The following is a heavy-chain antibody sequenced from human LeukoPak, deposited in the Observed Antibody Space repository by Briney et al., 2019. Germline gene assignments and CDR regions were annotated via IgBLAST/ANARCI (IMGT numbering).Heavy chain of an antibody. CDR3: ARDLTMGYSYVGY. D-gene: IGHD5-18*01. J-gene: IGHJ4*02. CDR2: ISSNGGST. Sequence: SGGSLRLSCAASGFTFSSYAMHWVRQAPGKGLEYVSAISSNGGSTYYANSVKGRFTISRDNSKNTLYLQMNSLRAEDTAVYYCARDLTMGYSYVGYWGQGTLVTVSS. CDR1: GFTFSSYA. V-gene: IGHV3-64*01.